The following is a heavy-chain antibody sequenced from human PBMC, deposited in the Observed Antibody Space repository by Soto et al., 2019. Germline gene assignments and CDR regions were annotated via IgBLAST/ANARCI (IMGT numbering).Heavy chain of an antibody. CDR3: TRDQPEMAFDH. V-gene: IGHV3-30*04. CDR2: IAYDGSNR. Sequence: GGSLRLSCAASGFAFSSYAMHWVRQAPGKGLEWVADIAYDGSNRYYADSVEGRFTISRDNSKNTLYLQLNSLRVEDTAVYYCTRDQPEMAFDHWGQGTLVTVSS. J-gene: IGHJ4*02. CDR1: GFAFSSYA.